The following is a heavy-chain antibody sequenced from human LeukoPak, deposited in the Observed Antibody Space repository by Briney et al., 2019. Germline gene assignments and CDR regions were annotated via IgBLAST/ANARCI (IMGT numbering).Heavy chain of an antibody. CDR1: GFTFNSYG. J-gene: IGHJ4*02. D-gene: IGHD2-21*02. V-gene: IGHV3-30*18. Sequence: GRSLRLSCAASGFTFNSYGMHWVRQAPGKGLEWVAVISYDGSNKYYADSVKGRFTISRDNSKNTLYLQMNSLRAEDTAVYYCAKDLGNCGGDCYSGDYWGQGTLVTVSS. CDR2: ISYDGSNK. CDR3: AKDLGNCGGDCYSGDY.